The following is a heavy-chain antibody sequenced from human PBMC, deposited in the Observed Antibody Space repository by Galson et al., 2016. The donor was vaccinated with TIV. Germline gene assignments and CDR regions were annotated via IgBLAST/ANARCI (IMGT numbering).Heavy chain of an antibody. CDR2: TYYTSKWST. V-gene: IGHV6-1*01. D-gene: IGHD1-7*01. CDR3: SRGNWNYGMGGAMDV. J-gene: IGHJ6*02. Sequence: CAISGDSVSGNTAAWNWVRQSPSRGLEWLGRTYYTSKWSTDYAVSVKGRIIIRPDTSMNQVSLQLSSVIPDDTAVYYCSRGNWNYGMGGAMDVRGRGTTVTVSS. CDR1: GDSVSGNTAA.